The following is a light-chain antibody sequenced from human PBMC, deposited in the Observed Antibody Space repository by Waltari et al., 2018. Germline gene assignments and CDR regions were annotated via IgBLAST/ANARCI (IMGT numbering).Light chain of an antibody. CDR3: AAWDDILKGHV. Sequence: QSVLTQPPSASGTPGQRVLISCSGSSSNIGSNLVNWYQQHPGTAPKPPIYSNNQRPAGVPDRFSGSKSGTSVSLAISGLQSEDEADEYCAAWDDILKGHVFGSGTKVAVL. CDR1: SSNIGSNL. J-gene: IGLJ1*01. V-gene: IGLV1-44*01. CDR2: SNN.